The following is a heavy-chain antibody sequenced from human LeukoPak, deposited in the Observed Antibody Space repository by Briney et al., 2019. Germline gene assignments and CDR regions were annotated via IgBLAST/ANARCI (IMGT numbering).Heavy chain of an antibody. D-gene: IGHD3-10*01. CDR3: AISYGSGSYYNGETSWAFDI. V-gene: IGHV1-8*01. CDR1: GYTFTSYD. CDR2: MNPNSGNT. J-gene: IGHJ3*02. Sequence: ASVKVSCKASGYTFTSYDINWVRQATGQGLEWMGWMNPNSGNTGYAQKFQGRVTMTRNTSISTAYMELSSLRSEDTAVYYCAISYGSGSYYNGETSWAFDIWGQGTMVTVSS.